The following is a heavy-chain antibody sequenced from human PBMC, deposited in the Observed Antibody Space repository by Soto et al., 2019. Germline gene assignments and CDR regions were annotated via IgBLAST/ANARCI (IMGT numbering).Heavy chain of an antibody. D-gene: IGHD6-13*01. CDR2: INPNSGGT. Sequence: GASVKVSCKASGYTFTGYYMHWVRQAPGQGLEWMGWINPNSGGTNYAQKFQGWVTMTRDTSISTAYMELSRLRSDDTAVYYCARPRSSSRNYYGMDVWGQGTTVTVSS. J-gene: IGHJ6*02. CDR3: ARPRSSSRNYYGMDV. CDR1: GYTFTGYY. V-gene: IGHV1-2*04.